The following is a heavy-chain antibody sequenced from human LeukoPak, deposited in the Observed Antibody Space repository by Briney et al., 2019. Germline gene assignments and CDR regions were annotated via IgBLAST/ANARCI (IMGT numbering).Heavy chain of an antibody. J-gene: IGHJ6*03. CDR3: ARGSSGYDYYFYYMDV. V-gene: IGHV3-11*01. CDR2: ISSSGSTI. Sequence: GGSLRLSCAASGFTLSDYYMSWIRQAPGKGLEWVSYISSSGSTIYYADSVKGRFTISRDNAKNSLYLQMNSLRAEDTAVYYCARGSSGYDYYFYYMDVWGKGTTVTVSS. CDR1: GFTLSDYY. D-gene: IGHD6-6*01.